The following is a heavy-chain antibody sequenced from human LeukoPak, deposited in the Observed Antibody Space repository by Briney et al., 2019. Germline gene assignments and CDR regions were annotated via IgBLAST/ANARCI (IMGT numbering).Heavy chain of an antibody. D-gene: IGHD6-6*01. V-gene: IGHV3-7*01. Sequence: GGSLRLSCAASGFTFNSSWMSWVRQAPGKGLEWVANINQDGTEKYFVDSVKGRFTIYRENAKNSLYVQMNSLRAEDTAVYYCATNAGVIGTRPHQRYYFDYWGQGALVTVSS. CDR1: GFTFNSSW. J-gene: IGHJ4*02. CDR3: ATNAGVIGTRPHQRYYFDY. CDR2: INQDGTEK.